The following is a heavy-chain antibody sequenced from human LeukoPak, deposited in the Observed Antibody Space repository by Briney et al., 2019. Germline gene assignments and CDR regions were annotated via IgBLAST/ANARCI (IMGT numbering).Heavy chain of an antibody. J-gene: IGHJ4*02. V-gene: IGHV3-23*01. CDR2: IRGSGGTT. D-gene: IGHD3-10*02. CDR3: AKDWQSCSQSYFDY. CDR1: GFTFSSYA. Sequence: GGSLRLSCAASGFTFSSYAMSWVRQAPGKGLEWVSAIRGSGGTTFYADSVKGRFTISRDNTKNTLYLQMNSRRAEYTAVYYCAKDWQSCSQSYFDYWGQGTLVTVSA.